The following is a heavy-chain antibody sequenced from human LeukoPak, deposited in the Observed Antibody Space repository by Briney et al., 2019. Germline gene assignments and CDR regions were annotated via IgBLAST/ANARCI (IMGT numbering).Heavy chain of an antibody. CDR3: ARGSSSGWYLHH. Sequence: ETLSLTCAVYGGSFSGYYWSWIRQAPGKGLEWVSSISSSSSYIYYADSVKGRFTISRDNAKNSLYLQMNSLRAEDTAVYYCARGSSSGWYLHHWGQGTLVTVSS. V-gene: IGHV3-21*01. CDR2: ISSSSSYI. J-gene: IGHJ5*02. D-gene: IGHD6-19*01. CDR1: GGSFSGYY.